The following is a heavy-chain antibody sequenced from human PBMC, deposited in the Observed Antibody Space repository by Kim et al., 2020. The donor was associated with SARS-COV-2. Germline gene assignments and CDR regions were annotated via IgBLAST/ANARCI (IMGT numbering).Heavy chain of an antibody. Sequence: DSVKGRFTISRDNSKNTLYLQMNSLRAEDTAVYYCAKDRYYDFWRTRGDYWGQGTLVTVSS. J-gene: IGHJ4*02. V-gene: IGHV3-23*01. D-gene: IGHD3-3*01. CDR3: AKDRYYDFWRTRGDY.